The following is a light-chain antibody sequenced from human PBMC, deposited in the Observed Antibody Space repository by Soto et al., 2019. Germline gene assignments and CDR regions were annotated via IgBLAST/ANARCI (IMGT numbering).Light chain of an antibody. J-gene: IGKJ1*01. CDR3: QQYGRSPVT. Sequence: EVVMTQSRATLSVSPGERATLSCRASQSVTTNMAWYQQKPGQAPRLLIYGASTRATGIPARFSGSGSGTDFTLTISSLQSEDFAVYYCQQYGRSPVTFGQGTKVDI. CDR2: GAS. V-gene: IGKV3-15*01. CDR1: QSVTTN.